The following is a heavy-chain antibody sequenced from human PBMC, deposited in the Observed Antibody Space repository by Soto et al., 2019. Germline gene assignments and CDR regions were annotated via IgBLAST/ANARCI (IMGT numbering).Heavy chain of an antibody. CDR3: ASHYDYGDTSPAYYGMDV. Sequence: SETLSLTCTLSAGSISSSSYYWGWIRQPPGKGLEWIGSIYYSGSTYYNPSLKSRVTISVDTSKNQFSLKLSSVTAADRAVYYCASHYDYGDTSPAYYGMDVWGQGTTVTV. CDR1: AGSISSSSYY. D-gene: IGHD4-17*01. V-gene: IGHV4-39*01. J-gene: IGHJ6*02. CDR2: IYYSGST.